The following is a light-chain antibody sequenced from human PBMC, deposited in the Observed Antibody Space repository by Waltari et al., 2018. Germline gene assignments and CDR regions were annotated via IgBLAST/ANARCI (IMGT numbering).Light chain of an antibody. Sequence: IVLTQSPGTLSLSPGERATLSCRASQSVNSNYVAWYQQRPGQSPRLLIYGASSRSTGIPDRFSGSGSGTDFTLTISRLEPEDFAVYYCQQYGASPLTFGGGTKVEIK. V-gene: IGKV3-20*01. CDR1: QSVNSNY. CDR3: QQYGASPLT. CDR2: GAS. J-gene: IGKJ4*01.